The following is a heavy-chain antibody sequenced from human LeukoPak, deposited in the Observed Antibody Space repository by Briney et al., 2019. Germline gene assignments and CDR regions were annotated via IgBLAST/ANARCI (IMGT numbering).Heavy chain of an antibody. CDR2: IYYSGST. CDR1: GGSISSSSYY. CDR3: ARHPIAARPLSWFDP. D-gene: IGHD6-6*01. J-gene: IGHJ5*02. V-gene: IGHV4-39*01. Sequence: PSETLSLTCTVSGGSISSSSYYWGWIRQPPGKGLEWIGSIYYSGSTYYNPSLKSRVTISVDTSKNQFSLKLSSVTAADTAVYYCARHPIAARPLSWFDPWGQGTLVTVSS.